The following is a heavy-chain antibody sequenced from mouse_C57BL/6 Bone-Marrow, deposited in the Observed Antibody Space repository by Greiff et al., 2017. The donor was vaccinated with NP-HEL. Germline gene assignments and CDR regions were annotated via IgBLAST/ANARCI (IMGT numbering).Heavy chain of an antibody. CDR3: ARWPHSFYGSSYWDFDV. J-gene: IGHJ1*03. CDR2: IDPSDSYT. CDR1: GYTFTSYW. V-gene: IGHV1-59*01. D-gene: IGHD1-1*01. Sequence: QVQLQQPGAELVRPGTSVKLSCKASGYTFTSYWMHWVKQRPGQGLEWIGVIDPSDSYTNYNQKFKGKATLTVDTSSSTAYMQLSSLTSEDSAVYYCARWPHSFYGSSYWDFDVWGTGTTVTVAS.